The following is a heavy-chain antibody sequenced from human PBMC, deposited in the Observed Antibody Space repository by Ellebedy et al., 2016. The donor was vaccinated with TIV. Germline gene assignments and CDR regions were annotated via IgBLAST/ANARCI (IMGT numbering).Heavy chain of an antibody. V-gene: IGHV1-46*01. D-gene: IGHD4-17*01. CDR1: GYTFTSYY. CDR2: MNANDGDT. J-gene: IGHJ4*02. Sequence: AASVKVSCKASGYTFTSYYIHWMRQAPGQGLEWMGIMNANDGDTTYAQKFQGRVTMTRDTSTPTVYMELTSLRFEDTAVYYCARAVAMTKVSSPSAYWGQGTLVAVSS. CDR3: ARAVAMTKVSSPSAY.